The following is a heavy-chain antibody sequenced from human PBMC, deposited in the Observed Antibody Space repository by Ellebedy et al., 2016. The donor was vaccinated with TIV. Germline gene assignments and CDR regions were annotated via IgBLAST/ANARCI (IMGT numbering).Heavy chain of an antibody. V-gene: IGHV3-7*01. J-gene: IGHJ4*02. CDR1: GFTFSNYW. CDR2: IKQDGSEI. D-gene: IGHD3-16*01. CDR3: ARKGLPDY. Sequence: GGSLRLSCATSGFTFSNYWMSWVRQAPGKGLDWVANIKQDGSEIYYVNSVKGRFTISRDNAKNSLYLQMNSLGAEDTAVYYCARKGLPDYWGLGTLVTVSS.